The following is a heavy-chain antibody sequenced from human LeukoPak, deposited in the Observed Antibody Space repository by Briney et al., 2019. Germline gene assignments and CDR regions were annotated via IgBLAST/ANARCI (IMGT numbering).Heavy chain of an antibody. CDR3: ARGISRIAVALGY. J-gene: IGHJ4*02. D-gene: IGHD6-19*01. CDR2: INHSGST. CDR1: GGSFSGYY. V-gene: IGHV4-34*01. Sequence: SETLSLTCAVYGGSFSGYYWSWIRQPPGKGLEWIGEINHSGSTNYNPSLKSRVTISVDTSKNQFSLKLSSVTAADTAVYYCARGISRIAVALGYWGQGTLVTVSS.